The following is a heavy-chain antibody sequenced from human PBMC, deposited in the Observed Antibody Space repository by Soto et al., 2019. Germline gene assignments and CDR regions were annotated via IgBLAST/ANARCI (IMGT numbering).Heavy chain of an antibody. CDR1: GFAFSDHY. CDR3: TRDMDAFDI. J-gene: IGHJ3*02. Sequence: EVQLVESGGGLVQPGGSLRLSCVAAGFAFSDHYMAWVRQAPGKRLEWVGRIRDKHYNYTTEDAGSVKGRFTISRDDSKNSLHLKMNSLKTEDTAVYYCTRDMDAFDIWGQGTMVTVSS. V-gene: IGHV3-72*01. CDR2: IRDKHYNYTT.